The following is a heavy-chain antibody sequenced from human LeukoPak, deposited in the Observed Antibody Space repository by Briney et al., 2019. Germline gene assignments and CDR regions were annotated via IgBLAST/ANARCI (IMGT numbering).Heavy chain of an antibody. D-gene: IGHD3-10*01. J-gene: IGHJ4*02. CDR3: AKDGGGLLE. CDR1: GFTFRNSL. V-gene: IGHV3-7*01. Sequence: GGSLRLSCAASGFTFRNSLMSWVRQAPGRGGEWVANIKQEGTENNYVDSVKGRFTISRDNARNSLYLQMNRLRAEDTAVYYCAKDGGGLLEWGQGSLVTVCS. CDR2: IKQEGTEN.